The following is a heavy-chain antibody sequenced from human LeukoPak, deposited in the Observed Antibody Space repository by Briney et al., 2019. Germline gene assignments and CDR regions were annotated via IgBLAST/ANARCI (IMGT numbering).Heavy chain of an antibody. Sequence: PGGSLRLSCTASGFTFSSSAMSWVRQAPGKGLEWVSYISSSGSTIYYADSVKGRFTISRDNAKNSLYLQMNSLRAEDTAVYYCARSGSSGWYSHFDYWGQGTLVTVSS. CDR1: GFTFSSSA. V-gene: IGHV3-48*03. CDR3: ARSGSSGWYSHFDY. J-gene: IGHJ4*02. D-gene: IGHD6-19*01. CDR2: ISSSGSTI.